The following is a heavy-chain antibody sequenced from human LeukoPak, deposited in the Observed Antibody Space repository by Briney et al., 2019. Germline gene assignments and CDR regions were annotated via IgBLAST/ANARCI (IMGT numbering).Heavy chain of an antibody. V-gene: IGHV1-18*01. J-gene: IGHJ4*02. CDR3: ARDALHGRLTSDF. CDR2: ISPYNGNT. Sequence: ASVKVSCKTSGYTFTTYGISWVREAPGQGPEWMGWISPYNGNTNYAQRLQGRVTMTTDTSTSTAYMELRSLTSDDTAVYYCARDALHGRLTSDFWGQGTLVTVPS. D-gene: IGHD6-19*01. CDR1: GYTFTTYG.